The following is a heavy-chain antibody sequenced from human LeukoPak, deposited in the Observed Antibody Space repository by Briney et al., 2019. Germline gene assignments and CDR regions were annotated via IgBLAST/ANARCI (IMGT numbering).Heavy chain of an antibody. CDR2: IYYSGST. CDR1: GGSMSSYY. D-gene: IGHD2-2*01. V-gene: IGHV4-59*01. CDR3: ARVGPGYCSSTSCSTHQYYYYGMDV. Sequence: SETLSLTCTVSGGSMSSYYWSWIRQPPGKGLEWIGYIYYSGSTNYNPSLKSRVTISVDTSKNQFSLKLSSVTAADTAVYYCARVGPGYCSSTSCSTHQYYYYGMDVWGKGTTVTVSS. J-gene: IGHJ6*04.